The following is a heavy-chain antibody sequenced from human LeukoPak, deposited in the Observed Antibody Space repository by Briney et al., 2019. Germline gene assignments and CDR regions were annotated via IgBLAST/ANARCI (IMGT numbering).Heavy chain of an antibody. CDR3: AKDVKINRALFLGFGFDP. CDR2: ISWNSGSI. Sequence: PGRSLRLSCAASGFTFDDYAMHWVRQAPGKGLEWVSGISWNSGSIGYADSVKGRFTISRDNAKNSLYLQMNSLRAEDTALYYCAKDVKINRALFLGFGFDPWGQGTLVTVSS. D-gene: IGHD1-14*01. V-gene: IGHV3-9*01. CDR1: GFTFDDYA. J-gene: IGHJ5*02.